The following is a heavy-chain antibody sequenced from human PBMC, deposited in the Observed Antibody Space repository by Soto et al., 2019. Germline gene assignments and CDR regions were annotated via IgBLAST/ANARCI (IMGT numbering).Heavy chain of an antibody. CDR1: GYTFTSYG. J-gene: IGHJ6*02. Sequence: ASVKVSCKASGYTFTSYGISWVRQAPGQGLEWMGWISAYNGNTNYAQKLQGRVTMTTDTPTSTAYMELRSLRSDDTAVYYCARERSTVVRDYYYGMDVWGQGTTVTVSS. CDR2: ISAYNGNT. V-gene: IGHV1-18*01. CDR3: ARERSTVVRDYYYGMDV. D-gene: IGHD4-17*01.